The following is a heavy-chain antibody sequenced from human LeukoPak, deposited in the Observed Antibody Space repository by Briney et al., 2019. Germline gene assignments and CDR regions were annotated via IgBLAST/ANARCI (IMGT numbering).Heavy chain of an antibody. J-gene: IGHJ4*02. CDR2: IKPDGTYT. V-gene: IGHV3-74*01. CDR3: GRDPER. Sequence: HSGGSLRLSCAVSGFTFRSYWMHWVRQAPGKGLGWVSRIKPDGTYTNYADSVKGRFIISRDNAKNTVYLQMSSLRGDDTAVYYCGRDPERWGPGTLVTVSA. D-gene: IGHD5-24*01. CDR1: GFTFRSYW.